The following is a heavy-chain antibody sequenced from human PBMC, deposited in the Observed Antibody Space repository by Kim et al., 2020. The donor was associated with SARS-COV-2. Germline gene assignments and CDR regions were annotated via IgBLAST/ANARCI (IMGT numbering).Heavy chain of an antibody. V-gene: IGHV3-21*04. CDR1: GFTFSSYS. CDR2: ISSSSSYI. Sequence: GGSLRLSCAASGFTFSSYSMNWVRQAPGKGLEWVSSISSSSSYIYYADSVKGRFTISGDNAKNSLYLQMNSLRAEDTAVYYCARNLVGAPDYWGQGTLVTVSS. CDR3: ARNLVGAPDY. D-gene: IGHD1-26*01. J-gene: IGHJ4*02.